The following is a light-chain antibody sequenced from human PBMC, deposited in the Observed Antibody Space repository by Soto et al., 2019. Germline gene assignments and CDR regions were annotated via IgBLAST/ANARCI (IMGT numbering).Light chain of an antibody. Sequence: IGLTQSPATLSVSLWDSATLSLRASQSVSLSLAWFKMRPGQAPRLLVYGDSTRATGIPARFSGSGSGKDFTITVGRMENEDFEIYFCQKYNTGPQTCGQGTTGDIK. J-gene: IGKJ1*01. CDR1: QSVSLS. CDR3: QKYNTGPQT. CDR2: GDS. V-gene: IGKV3-15*01.